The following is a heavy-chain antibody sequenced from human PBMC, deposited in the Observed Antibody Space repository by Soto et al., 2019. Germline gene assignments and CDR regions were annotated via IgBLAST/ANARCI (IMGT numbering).Heavy chain of an antibody. CDR1: GFTFSDYG. Sequence: QVQLVESGGGVVQPGTSLRLSCATSGFTFSDYGLQWVRHAPGRGLEWVAVISHDGSLIFYADSVKGRFTISRDTSKNTLYLQMTSLRTEDTAVYYCGKEGKVNDSRTWGLDYCGQGTLVTVSS. V-gene: IGHV3-30*18. J-gene: IGHJ4*02. D-gene: IGHD6-13*01. CDR2: ISHDGSLI. CDR3: GKEGKVNDSRTWGLDY.